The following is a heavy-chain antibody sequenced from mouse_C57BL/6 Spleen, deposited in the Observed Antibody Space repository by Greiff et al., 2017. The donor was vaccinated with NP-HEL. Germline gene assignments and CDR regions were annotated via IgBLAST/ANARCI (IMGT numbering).Heavy chain of an antibody. CDR3: ARIDYSNYEGAY. CDR1: GYTFTSYW. D-gene: IGHD2-5*01. CDR2: IDPSDSYT. J-gene: IGHJ3*01. Sequence: VQLQQPGAELVRPGTSVKLSCKASGYTFTSYWMHWVKQRPGQGLEWIGVIDPSDSYTNYNQKFRGKATLTVDTSSSTAYMQLSSLTSEDSAVYYCARIDYSNYEGAYWGQGTLVTVSA. V-gene: IGHV1-59*01.